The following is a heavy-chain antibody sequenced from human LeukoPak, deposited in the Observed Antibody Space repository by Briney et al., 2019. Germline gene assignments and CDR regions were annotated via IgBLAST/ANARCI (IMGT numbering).Heavy chain of an antibody. Sequence: GRSLRLSCAAPGFTFDDYAMHWVRQAPGKGLEWVSGISWNSGSIGYADSVKGRFTISRDNSKNTLYLQMNSLRAEDTAVYYCAKGSDAFDIWGQGTMVTVSS. CDR1: GFTFDDYA. V-gene: IGHV3-9*01. CDR3: AKGSDAFDI. J-gene: IGHJ3*02. CDR2: ISWNSGSI.